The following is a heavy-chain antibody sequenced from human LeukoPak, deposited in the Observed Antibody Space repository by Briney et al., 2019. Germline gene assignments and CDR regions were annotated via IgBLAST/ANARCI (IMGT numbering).Heavy chain of an antibody. CDR1: GGSFSGYY. Sequence: SETLSLTCAVYGGSFSGYYWSWIRQPPGKGLEWIGEINHSGSTNYNPSLKSRVTISVDTSKNQFSLRLSSVTAADTAVYYCARTTRALLWFGTPPYFDYWGQGTLVTVSS. J-gene: IGHJ4*02. CDR2: INHSGST. D-gene: IGHD3-10*01. CDR3: ARTTRALLWFGTPPYFDY. V-gene: IGHV4-34*01.